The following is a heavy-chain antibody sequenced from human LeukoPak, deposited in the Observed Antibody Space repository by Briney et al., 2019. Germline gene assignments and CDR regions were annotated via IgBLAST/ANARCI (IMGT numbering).Heavy chain of an antibody. CDR1: GLSLSTIGVG. CDR3: GHRRESYDYHGVDV. J-gene: IGHJ6*02. V-gene: IGHV2-5*01. Sequence: SGPTLVKPTQTLTLTGTFSGLSLSTIGVGVVWIRQPPGKALEWLGVSYWNGDRRYNPYLRSRLTMTKDTSRNQEVLTMTNMDPVDTATYYCGHRRESYDYHGVDVWGQGTSVTVSS. D-gene: IGHD3-10*01. CDR2: SYWNGDR.